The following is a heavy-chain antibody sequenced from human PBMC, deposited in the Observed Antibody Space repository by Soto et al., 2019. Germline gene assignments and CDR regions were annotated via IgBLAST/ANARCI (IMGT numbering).Heavy chain of an antibody. J-gene: IGHJ4*02. CDR1: VGTVSGYA. Sequence: SVKVSCKSSVGTVSGYAISWVRQAPGQGLEWMGGIIPIFGTANYAQKFQGRVTITADESTSTAYMELSSLRSEYTAVYYCAIYSSIAARGPPIWGQGTLVTVSS. CDR2: IIPIFGTA. V-gene: IGHV1-69*13. CDR3: AIYSSIAARGPPI. D-gene: IGHD6-6*01.